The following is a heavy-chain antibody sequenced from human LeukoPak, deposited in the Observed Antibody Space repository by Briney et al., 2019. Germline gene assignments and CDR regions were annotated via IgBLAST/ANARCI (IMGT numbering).Heavy chain of an antibody. D-gene: IGHD3-22*01. Sequence: ASVKVSCKASGYTFTGYYMHWVRQAPGQGLEWMGWINPHSGGTNYAQKFQGRVTMTRDTSISTAYMELSRLRSDDTAVYYCASQYSDDSSGSTDAFDIWGQGTMVTVSS. CDR2: INPHSGGT. CDR3: ASQYSDDSSGSTDAFDI. CDR1: GYTFTGYY. J-gene: IGHJ3*02. V-gene: IGHV1-2*02.